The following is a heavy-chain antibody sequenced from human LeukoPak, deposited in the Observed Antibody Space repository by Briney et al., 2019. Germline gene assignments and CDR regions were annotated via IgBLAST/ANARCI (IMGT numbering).Heavy chain of an antibody. Sequence: AGGSLTLSCAASGDTFSHYYRRWIRQAPGKGLEWVSYISGSSSYTNYADSVKGRFIISRDNAKNLLYLQMNSLRAEDTAVYYCASSGYRPNGYFDYWGQGTLVTVSS. CDR1: GDTFSHYY. D-gene: IGHD3-3*01. J-gene: IGHJ4*02. CDR2: ISGSSSYT. V-gene: IGHV3-11*03. CDR3: ASSGYRPNGYFDY.